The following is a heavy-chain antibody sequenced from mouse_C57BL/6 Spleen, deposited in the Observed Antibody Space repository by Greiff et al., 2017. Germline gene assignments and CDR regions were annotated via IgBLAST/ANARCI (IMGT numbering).Heavy chain of an antibody. CDR1: GYTFTSYW. V-gene: IGHV1-50*01. J-gene: IGHJ1*03. CDR3: ARGKSYDYDEDSYFDV. Sequence: VQLQQPGAELVKPGASVKLSCKASGYTFTSYWMQWVKQRPGQGLEWIGEIDPSDSYTNYNQKFKGKATLTVDTSSSTAYMQLSSLTSEDSAVYYCARGKSYDYDEDSYFDVWGTGTTVTVSS. D-gene: IGHD2-4*01. CDR2: IDPSDSYT.